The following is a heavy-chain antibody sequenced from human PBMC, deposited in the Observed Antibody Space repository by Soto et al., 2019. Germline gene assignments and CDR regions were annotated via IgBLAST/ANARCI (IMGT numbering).Heavy chain of an antibody. CDR1: GGTFSSYA. D-gene: IGHD1-7*01. V-gene: IGHV1-69*13. CDR2: IIPIFGTA. CDR3: ARDPITGTTLSY. J-gene: IGHJ4*02. Sequence: VKVSCKASGGTFSSYAISWVRQAPGQGLEWMGGIIPIFGTASYAQKFQGRVTITADESTSTAYMELSSLRSEDTAVYYCARDPITGTTLSYWGQGTLVTVSS.